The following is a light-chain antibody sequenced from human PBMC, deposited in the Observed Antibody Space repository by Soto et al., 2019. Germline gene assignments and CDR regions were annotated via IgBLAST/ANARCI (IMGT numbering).Light chain of an antibody. J-gene: IGLJ1*01. CDR3: GTWDSSLSAYV. V-gene: IGLV1-51*01. CDR1: SSNIGNNY. CDR2: DNN. Sequence: QSVLTQPATLSAAPGQKVTISYSGSSSNIGNNYVSCYQQLSGTAPKLLIYDNNKRPSGIPDRFSGSKSGTSATLGITGLQTGDEADYYCGTWDSSLSAYVFGTGTKVTVL.